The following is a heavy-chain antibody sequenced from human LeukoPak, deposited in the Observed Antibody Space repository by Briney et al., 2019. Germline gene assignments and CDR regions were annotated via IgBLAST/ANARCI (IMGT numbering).Heavy chain of an antibody. CDR3: AKGGRLHQNDY. CDR1: GFTFSTYS. J-gene: IGHJ4*02. V-gene: IGHV3-23*01. D-gene: IGHD2-21*02. CDR2: VSPSGSDT. Sequence: GGSLRLSCAASGFTFSTYSMSWVRLAPGKGLEWVSTVSPSGSDTYYVDSVEGRFTISRDNFRNTLYLQMNSLRAEDTAVYYCAKGGRLHQNDYWGQGTLVTVSS.